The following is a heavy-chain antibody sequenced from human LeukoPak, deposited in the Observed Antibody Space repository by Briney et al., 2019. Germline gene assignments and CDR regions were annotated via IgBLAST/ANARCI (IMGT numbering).Heavy chain of an antibody. CDR2: IYYSGST. Sequence: PSQTLSLTCAVSGGPIRRGGYSGGSIRQPPGKGLEWIGYIYYSGSTYYNPSLKSRITISVDRSKNQFSLKLRFVTAADTAVYYCARDRRIAAAGDYGMDVWGQGTTVTVSS. D-gene: IGHD6-13*01. V-gene: IGHV4-30-2*01. CDR3: ARDRRIAAAGDYGMDV. J-gene: IGHJ6*02. CDR1: GGPIRRGGYS.